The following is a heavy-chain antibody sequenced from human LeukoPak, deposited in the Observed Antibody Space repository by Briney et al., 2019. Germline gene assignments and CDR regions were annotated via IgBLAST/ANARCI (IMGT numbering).Heavy chain of an antibody. CDR3: AKRFGEGEFDS. CDR1: GFTFTNYA. J-gene: IGHJ4*02. D-gene: IGHD3-10*01. Sequence: GGSLRLSCAASGFTFTNYAMSWVRQAPGKGLEWVSFIDTNGHSTYYADSVKGRFTISRDNPKNTLYLQMNSLRAEDTAVYYCAKRFGEGEFDSWGQGTLVTVSS. V-gene: IGHV3-23*01. CDR2: IDTNGHST.